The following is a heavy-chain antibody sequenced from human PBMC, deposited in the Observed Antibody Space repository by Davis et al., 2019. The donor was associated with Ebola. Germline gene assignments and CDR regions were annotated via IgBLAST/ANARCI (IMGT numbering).Heavy chain of an antibody. CDR1: GFTFSSYA. D-gene: IGHD3-10*01. CDR3: AKDRGRRDRGGSGSYHDY. J-gene: IGHJ4*02. V-gene: IGHV3-23*01. Sequence: PGGSLRLSCAASGFTFSSYAMSWVRQAPGKGLEWVSAISGSGGSTYYADSVKGRFTISRDNSKNTLYLQMNSLRAEDTAVYYCAKDRGRRDRGGSGSYHDYWGQGTLVTVSS. CDR2: ISGSGGST.